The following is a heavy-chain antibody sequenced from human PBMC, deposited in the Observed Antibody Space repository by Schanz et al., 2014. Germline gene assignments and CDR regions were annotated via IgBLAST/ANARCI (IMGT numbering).Heavy chain of an antibody. CDR3: ARTTKARGPTADY. Sequence: QVQLQESGPGLVKPSETLSLTCTVSGGSISTYYWSWIRQPAGKGLEWIGRIYTSGSTNYNPSLKSRVTRPVDTSKTQFSLKLGSGTAADAAVYYCARTTKARGPTADYWGQGTLVTVSS. D-gene: IGHD3-10*01. J-gene: IGHJ4*02. V-gene: IGHV4-4*07. CDR2: IYTSGST. CDR1: GGSISTYY.